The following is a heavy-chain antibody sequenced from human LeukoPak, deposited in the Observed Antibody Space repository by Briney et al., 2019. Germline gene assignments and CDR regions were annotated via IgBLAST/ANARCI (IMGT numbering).Heavy chain of an antibody. CDR3: AKNTSMIVF. Sequence: GGSLRLSCAASGFTFSSSAMSWVRQAPGKGLEWVSAISNNGGYTYYADSVQGRFTISRDNSLGTAYLVMNNLRTEDTAVYYCAKNTSMIVFWGQGTLVTVSS. D-gene: IGHD3-22*01. CDR1: GFTFSSSA. V-gene: IGHV3-23*01. CDR2: ISNNGGYT. J-gene: IGHJ4*02.